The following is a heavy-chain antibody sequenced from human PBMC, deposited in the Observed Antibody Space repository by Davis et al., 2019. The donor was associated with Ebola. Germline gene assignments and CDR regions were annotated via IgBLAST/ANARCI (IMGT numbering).Heavy chain of an antibody. J-gene: IGHJ3*02. D-gene: IGHD6-13*01. CDR1: GFTFSSYS. Sequence: PGGSLRLSCAASGFTFSSYSMNWVRQAPGKGLEWASTITSLSSYIYYADSVKGRFTISRDNAKNSLYLQMNSLRAEDTAVYYCAPQEEQLVLGAFDIWGQGTMVTVSS. V-gene: IGHV3-21*01. CDR2: ITSLSSYI. CDR3: APQEEQLVLGAFDI.